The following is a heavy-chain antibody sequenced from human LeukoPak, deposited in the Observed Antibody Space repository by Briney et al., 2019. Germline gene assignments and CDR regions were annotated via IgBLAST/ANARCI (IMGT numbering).Heavy chain of an antibody. CDR2: IYYSGST. CDR3: ARGSLTGRVVYLDY. Sequence: PSETLSLTCTVSGGSISSGGYYWSWIRQHPGKGLEWIGYIYYSGSTYYNPSLKSRVTISVDTSKNQFSLKLSSVTAADTAVYYCARGSLTGRVVYLDYWGQGTLVTVSS. D-gene: IGHD3-9*01. CDR1: GGSISSGGYY. V-gene: IGHV4-31*03. J-gene: IGHJ4*02.